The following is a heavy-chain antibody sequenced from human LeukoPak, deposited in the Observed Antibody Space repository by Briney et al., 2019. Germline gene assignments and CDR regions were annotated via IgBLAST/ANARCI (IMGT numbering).Heavy chain of an antibody. CDR2: IYTSGST. J-gene: IGHJ6*03. Sequence: SETLSLTCTVSGGSISSGSYYWSWIRQPAGKGLEWIGRIYTSGSTNYNPSLKSRVTISVDTSKNQFSLKLSSVTAADTAVYYCARLPAAYYYYYYMDVWGKGTTVTTSS. V-gene: IGHV4-61*02. D-gene: IGHD2-2*01. CDR3: ARLPAAYYYYYYMDV. CDR1: GGSISSGSYY.